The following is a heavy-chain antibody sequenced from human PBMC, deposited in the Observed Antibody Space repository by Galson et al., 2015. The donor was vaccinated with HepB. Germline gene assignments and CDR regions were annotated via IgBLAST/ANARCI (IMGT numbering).Heavy chain of an antibody. CDR2: ISWNSGSI. D-gene: IGHD3-10*01. CDR3: AKGLRITMAGGAFDI. CDR1: GFTFDDYA. Sequence: SLRLSCAASGFTFDDYAMHWVRQAPGKGLEWVSGISWNSGSIGYADSVKGRFTISRDNAKNSLYLQMNSLRAEDTALYYCAKGLRITMAGGAFDIWGQGTMVTVSS. V-gene: IGHV3-9*01. J-gene: IGHJ3*02.